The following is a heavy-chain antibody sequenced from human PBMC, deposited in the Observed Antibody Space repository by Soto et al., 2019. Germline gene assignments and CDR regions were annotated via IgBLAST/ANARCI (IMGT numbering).Heavy chain of an antibody. V-gene: IGHV1-18*01. D-gene: IGHD3-22*01. CDR3: ARDDYYDITTHFDY. CDR2: ISAYNGNT. CDR1: GYTFTSYG. J-gene: IGHJ4*02. Sequence: ASVKVSCKASGYTFTSYGISWVRQAPGQGLEWMGWISAYNGNTNYAQKLQGRVTITRDTSATTAYMELSSLRSEDTAVYYCARDDYYDITTHFDYWGQGTLVTSPQ.